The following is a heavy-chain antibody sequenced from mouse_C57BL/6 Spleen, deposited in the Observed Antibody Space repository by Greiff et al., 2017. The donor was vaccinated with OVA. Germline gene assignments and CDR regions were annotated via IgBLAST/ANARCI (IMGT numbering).Heavy chain of an antibody. CDR2: IYPRSGNT. CDR1: GYTFTSYG. V-gene: IGHV1-81*01. Sequence: QVQLQQSGAELARPGASVKLSCKASGYTFTSYGISWVKQRTGQGLEWIGEIYPRSGNTYYNEKFKGKATLTADKSSSTAYMELRSLTSEDSAVYFCASIDEGGYSYYYAMDYWGQGTSVTVSS. J-gene: IGHJ4*01. D-gene: IGHD2-3*01. CDR3: ASIDEGGYSYYYAMDY.